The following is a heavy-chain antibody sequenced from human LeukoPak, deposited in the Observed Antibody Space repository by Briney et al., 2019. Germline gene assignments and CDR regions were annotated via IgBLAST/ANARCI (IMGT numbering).Heavy chain of an antibody. CDR3: AKSRSWYDAFDI. J-gene: IGHJ3*02. CDR2: ISGGGGST. Sequence: GGSLRLSCAASGFTFSSYAMSWVRQAPGKGLEWISAISGGGGSTYYADSVKGRFTISRDNSKNTLYLQMNSLRAEDTAVYCCAKSRSWYDAFDIWGQGTMVTVSS. D-gene: IGHD6-13*01. CDR1: GFTFSSYA. V-gene: IGHV3-23*01.